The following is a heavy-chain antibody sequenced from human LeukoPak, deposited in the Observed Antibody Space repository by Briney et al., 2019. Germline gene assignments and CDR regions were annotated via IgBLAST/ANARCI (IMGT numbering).Heavy chain of an antibody. D-gene: IGHD3-22*01. Sequence: GGSLRLSCVASGFTFSSYWMSWVRQAPGKGLEWVANIKQDGSEKYYVDSVRGRFTISRDNVKNSLYLQMNSLRAEDTAVYYCARGGKFYYDSSGYPGDYWGQGTLSPSPQ. CDR3: ARGGKFYYDSSGYPGDY. CDR1: GFTFSSYW. J-gene: IGHJ4*02. CDR2: IKQDGSEK. V-gene: IGHV3-7*01.